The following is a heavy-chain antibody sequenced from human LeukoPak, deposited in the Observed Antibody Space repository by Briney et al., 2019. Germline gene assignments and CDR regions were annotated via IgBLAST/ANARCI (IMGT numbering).Heavy chain of an antibody. J-gene: IGHJ4*02. CDR3: VSTDGRGYLYS. V-gene: IGHV3-23*01. CDR2: IDSGGGST. CDR1: GFTFTGSS. Sequence: GGSLRLSSAASGFTFTGSSINWVRQAPGKGLEWVSSIDSGGGSTYYAHSVKGRFTISRDNSKNTLYLQMNSLRAEDTAIYYCVSTDGRGYLYSWGQGTLVTVSS. D-gene: IGHD3-22*01.